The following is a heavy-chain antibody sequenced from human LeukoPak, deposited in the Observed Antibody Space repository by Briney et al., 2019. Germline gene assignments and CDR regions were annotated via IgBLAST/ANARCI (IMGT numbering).Heavy chain of an antibody. J-gene: IGHJ4*02. Sequence: SETLSLTCTVSGASITDYYWSWIRQPPAKGLEWIGYIYYSGSPNYNPSLKSRVTLSLDTSQDQFSLKLTSVTAADTAVYYCAYGGDAYKTGYWGQGTLVTVSS. CDR2: IYYSGSP. CDR3: AYGGDAYKTGY. V-gene: IGHV4-59*01. CDR1: GASITDYY. D-gene: IGHD5-24*01.